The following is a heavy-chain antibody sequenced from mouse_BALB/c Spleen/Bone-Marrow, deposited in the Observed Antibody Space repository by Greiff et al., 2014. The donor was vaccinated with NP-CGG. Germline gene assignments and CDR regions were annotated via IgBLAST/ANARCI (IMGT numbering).Heavy chain of an antibody. CDR2: IYPGNSDT. Sequence: VQLQQSGTVLARPGASVKMSCKASGYTFTSYWMHWVKQRPGQGLEWIGAIYPGNSDTSYNQKFKGKAKLTAVTSTSTAYMELSSLTNEDSAVYYCTRSYERYYAMDYWGQGTSGTVSS. D-gene: IGHD1-1*01. CDR1: GYTFTSYW. CDR3: TRSYERYYAMDY. V-gene: IGHV1-5*01. J-gene: IGHJ4*01.